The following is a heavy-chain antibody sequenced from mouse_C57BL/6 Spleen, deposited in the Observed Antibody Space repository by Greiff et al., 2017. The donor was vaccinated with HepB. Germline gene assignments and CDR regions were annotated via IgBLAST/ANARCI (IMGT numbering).Heavy chain of an antibody. CDR3: ARAKSVYWYFDV. CDR1: GFTFSDYG. CDR2: ISSGSSTI. J-gene: IGHJ1*03. Sequence: EVKVVESGGGLVKPGGSLKLSCAASGFTFSDYGMHWVRQAPEKGLEWVAYISSGSSTIYYADTVKGRFTISRDNAKNTLFLQMTSLRSEDTAMYYCARAKSVYWYFDVWGTGTTVTVSS. V-gene: IGHV5-17*01.